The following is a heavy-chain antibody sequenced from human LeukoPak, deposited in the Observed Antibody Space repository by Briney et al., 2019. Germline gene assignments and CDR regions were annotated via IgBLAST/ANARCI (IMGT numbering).Heavy chain of an antibody. CDR2: IYPADSTA. D-gene: IGHD6-6*01. CDR1: GYSFTTYW. CDR3: ARLSSSSDPYEYFQH. J-gene: IGHJ1*01. V-gene: IGHV5-51*01. Sequence: GESLKISCKASGYSFTTYWIGWVRQMPGKGLEWMGIIYPADSTAHYSPSFQGQVTISADKSISTAYLQWSSLKASDTAMYYCARLSSSSDPYEYFQHWGQGTLVTVSS.